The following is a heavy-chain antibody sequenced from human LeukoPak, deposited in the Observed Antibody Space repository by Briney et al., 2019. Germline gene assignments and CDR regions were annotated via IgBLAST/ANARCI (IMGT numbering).Heavy chain of an antibody. CDR3: AKDLTMIVVVTDAFDI. CDR2: ISGSGGST. Sequence: GGSLRLSCAASGFTFSSYAMSWVRQAPGKGLEWVSAISGSGGSTYYADSVKGRFTISRDNSKNTLYLQMNSLRAEDTAVYYCAKDLTMIVVVTDAFDIWGQGTMVTVSS. D-gene: IGHD3-22*01. CDR1: GFTFSSYA. V-gene: IGHV3-23*01. J-gene: IGHJ3*02.